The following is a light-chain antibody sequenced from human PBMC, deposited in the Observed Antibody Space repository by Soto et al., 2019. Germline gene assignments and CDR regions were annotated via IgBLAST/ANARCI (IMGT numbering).Light chain of an antibody. J-gene: IGKJ2*01. V-gene: IGKV3-15*01. CDR3: QQYSNWPYT. Sequence: EIVMTQSPATLSVSPGERATLSCRASQSVSSNLAWYQQNPGQAPRLLIYGASTRATGIPARFSGSGSGTEFTLTVSSLQCEDFAVYYCQQYSNWPYTCGQGTNLEI. CDR1: QSVSSN. CDR2: GAS.